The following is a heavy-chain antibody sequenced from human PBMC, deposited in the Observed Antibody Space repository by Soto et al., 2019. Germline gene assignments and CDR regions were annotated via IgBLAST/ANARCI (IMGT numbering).Heavy chain of an antibody. Sequence: GGSLRLSCAASGFTFSSYGMHWVRQAPGKGLEWVAVISYDGSNKYYADSVKGRFTISRDNSKNTLYLQMNSLRAVDTAVYYCAKDTGGGCDFTGYSSSWYNWFDPWGQGTLVTVAS. V-gene: IGHV3-30*18. J-gene: IGHJ5*02. CDR2: ISYDGSNK. CDR3: AKDTGGGCDFTGYSSSWYNWFDP. CDR1: GFTFSSYG. D-gene: IGHD6-13*01.